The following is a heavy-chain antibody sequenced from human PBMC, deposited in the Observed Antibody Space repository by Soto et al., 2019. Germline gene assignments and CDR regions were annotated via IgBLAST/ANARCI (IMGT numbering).Heavy chain of an antibody. V-gene: IGHV4-61*01. CDR3: ARDGRGYSYV. Sequence: PSETLSLTCTVSGGSVSSGSYYWSWIRQPPGKGLEWIGYIYYSGSTNYYPSLKSRVTISVDTSKNQFSLKLSSVTAADTAVYYCARDGRGYSYVWGQGTLVTVSS. J-gene: IGHJ4*02. CDR1: GGSVSSGSYY. CDR2: IYYSGST. D-gene: IGHD5-18*01.